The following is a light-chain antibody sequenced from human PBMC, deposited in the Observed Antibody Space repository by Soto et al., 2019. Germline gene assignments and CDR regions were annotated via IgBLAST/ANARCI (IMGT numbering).Light chain of an antibody. CDR1: SSDVGSYNY. J-gene: IGLJ2*01. Sequence: QSALTQPASVSGSPGQSITISCTGTSSDVGSYNYVSWYQQHPGKAPKLIIYDVSDRPSGVSNRFSGSKSGNTASLTISGLQAEDEADYYCNSYTSSSTLVFGGGTKLTVL. V-gene: IGLV2-14*01. CDR3: NSYTSSSTLV. CDR2: DVS.